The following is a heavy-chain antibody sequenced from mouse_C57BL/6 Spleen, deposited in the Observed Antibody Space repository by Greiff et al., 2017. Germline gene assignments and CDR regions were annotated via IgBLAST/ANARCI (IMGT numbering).Heavy chain of an antibody. Sequence: QVQLQQSGAELVKPGASVKLSCKASGYTFTEYTIHWVKQRSGQGLEWIGWFYPGSGSIKYNEKFKDKATLTADKSSSTVYMELSRLTSEDSAVYFCARHERKYGNYVLAWFAYWGQGTLVTVSA. V-gene: IGHV1-62-2*01. J-gene: IGHJ3*01. CDR3: ARHERKYGNYVLAWFAY. CDR2: FYPGSGSI. D-gene: IGHD2-1*01. CDR1: GYTFTEYT.